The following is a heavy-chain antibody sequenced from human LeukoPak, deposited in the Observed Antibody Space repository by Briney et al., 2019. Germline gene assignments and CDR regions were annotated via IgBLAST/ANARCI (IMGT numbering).Heavy chain of an antibody. V-gene: IGHV4-59*11. CDR3: ARGNYYYCMDV. J-gene: IGHJ6*03. CDR1: GGSIGSHF. CDR2: SYYRGST. Sequence: SETLSLTCTVSGGSIGSHFWSWLRPPPRQGLEWVGYSYYRGSTNYNPSLKSRVTISVDTSKNQFSLKLSSVTPADTAIYYCARGNYYYCMDVWGKGATVTVSS.